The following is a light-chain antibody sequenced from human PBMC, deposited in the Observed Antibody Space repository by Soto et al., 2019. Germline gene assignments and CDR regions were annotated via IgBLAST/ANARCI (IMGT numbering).Light chain of an antibody. CDR1: SSDVGGYNY. CDR2: EVS. J-gene: IGLJ1*01. V-gene: IGLV2-14*01. CDR3: SSYTSSSTLYV. Sequence: QPALTQPASVSGSPGQSITISRTGTSSDVGGYNYVSWYQQHPGKAPKLMIYEVSNRPSGVSNRFSGSKSGNTASLTISGLQAEDEADYYCSSYTSSSTLYVFGTGTKGTVL.